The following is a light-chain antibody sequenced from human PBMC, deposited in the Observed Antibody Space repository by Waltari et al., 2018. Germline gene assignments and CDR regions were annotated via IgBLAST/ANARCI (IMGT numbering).Light chain of an antibody. CDR1: QTVRTSD. V-gene: IGKV3-20*01. Sequence: RSRQTVRTSDLAVYQKKPGQAPSRLIHGASSRATGIPDRFSGSGSWTDFSLTISCLEPEDFALYYCQQYDISPLTFGGGTKVAIK. CDR2: GAS. CDR3: QQYDISPLT. J-gene: IGKJ4*01.